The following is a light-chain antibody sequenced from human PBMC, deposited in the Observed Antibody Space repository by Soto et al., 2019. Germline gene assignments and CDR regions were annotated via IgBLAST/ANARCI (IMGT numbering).Light chain of an antibody. CDR2: KAS. CDR3: QQYSSSGT. CDR1: QSISTW. J-gene: IGKJ1*01. V-gene: IGKV1-5*03. Sequence: DIQMTQSPSTLPASVGDRVTITCRASQSISTWLAWYQQKPGKAPNLLIYKASYLASGVPSRFSGGGSGTEFTLTISSLQPDDFATYYCQQYSSSGTFGKGTKVDIK.